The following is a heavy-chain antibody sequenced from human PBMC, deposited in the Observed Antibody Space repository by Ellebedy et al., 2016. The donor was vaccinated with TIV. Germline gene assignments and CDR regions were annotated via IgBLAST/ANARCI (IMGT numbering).Heavy chain of an antibody. D-gene: IGHD6-19*01. CDR2: ISPRDGTA. CDR1: GFPFSTFE. Sequence: GGSLRLXCVASGFPFSTFEMSWARQVPGKGLQWISFISPRDGTAHYAGSVQGRFTVSRDNYKNMLYLQLNNLRPEDTAIYHCVKGGWLDFWGPGTLVTVSS. V-gene: IGHV3-23*01. CDR3: VKGGWLDF. J-gene: IGHJ4*01.